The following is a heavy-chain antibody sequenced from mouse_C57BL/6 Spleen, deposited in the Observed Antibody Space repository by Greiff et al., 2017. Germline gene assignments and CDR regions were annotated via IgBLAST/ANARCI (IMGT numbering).Heavy chain of an antibody. Sequence: QVQLQQPGAELVRPGSSVKLSCKASGYTFTSYWMHWVKQRPIQGLEWIGNIDPSDSETHYNQKFKDKATLTVDKSSSTAYMQLSSLTSEDSAVYYCAVYYYGSSGYWGQGTTLTVSS. CDR1: GYTFTSYW. J-gene: IGHJ2*01. V-gene: IGHV1-52*01. D-gene: IGHD1-1*01. CDR3: AVYYYGSSGY. CDR2: IDPSDSET.